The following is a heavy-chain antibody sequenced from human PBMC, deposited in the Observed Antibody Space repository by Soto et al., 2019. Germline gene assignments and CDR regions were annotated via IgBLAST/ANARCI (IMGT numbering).Heavy chain of an antibody. CDR3: GMADSSGYDYEKH. J-gene: IGHJ4*02. CDR2: VSGSGAVT. CDR1: GFTPNIFA. V-gene: IGHV3-23*01. D-gene: IGHD3-22*01. Sequence: EVQLLESGGGLVQPGGSLRLSCAASGFTPNIFAMSWVRQAPGKGLEWVSAVSGSGAVTYYTDSVRGRFTISRDNSRSTLYLQMSSLRAEDTAVYYCGMADSSGYDYEKHWGQGTLVTVSS.